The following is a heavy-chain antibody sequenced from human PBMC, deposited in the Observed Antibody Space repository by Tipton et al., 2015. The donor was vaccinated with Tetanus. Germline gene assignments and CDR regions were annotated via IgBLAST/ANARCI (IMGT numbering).Heavy chain of an antibody. CDR2: IYNSGST. CDR1: GGSISSGSYY. J-gene: IGHJ4*02. D-gene: IGHD1-26*01. Sequence: LVKPTQTLSLTCTVSGGSISSGSYYWSWIRQHPGKGLEWIGDIYNSGSTYYNPSLKSRVTILVDTTKNQFSLKLKSVTAADTAVYYCARDQARGARGWNYFDYWGQGSLVTVSS. V-gene: IGHV4-31*03. CDR3: ARDQARGARGWNYFDY.